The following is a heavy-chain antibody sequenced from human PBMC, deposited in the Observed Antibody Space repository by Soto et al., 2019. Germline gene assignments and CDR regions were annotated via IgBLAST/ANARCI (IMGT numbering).Heavy chain of an antibody. V-gene: IGHV3-23*01. D-gene: IGHD3-16*01. Sequence: GGSLRLSCAASGFTFSSYAMSWVRQAPGKGLEWVSAISGSGGSTYYADSVKGRFTISRDNSKNTLYLQMNSLRAEDTAVYYCAKAEWDYDTPFGGHFDYWGQGTLVTVSS. J-gene: IGHJ4*02. CDR1: GFTFSSYA. CDR2: ISGSGGST. CDR3: AKAEWDYDTPFGGHFDY.